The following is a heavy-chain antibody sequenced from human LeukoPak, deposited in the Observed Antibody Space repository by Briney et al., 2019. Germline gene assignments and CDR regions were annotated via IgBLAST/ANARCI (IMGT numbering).Heavy chain of an antibody. CDR1: GFAFSSYG. J-gene: IGHJ4*02. Sequence: PGGSLRLSCAASGFAFSSYGMHWVRQAPGKGLEWVAVISYDGSNKYYADSVKGRFTISRDNSRNTVYLQMNSLRAEDTAVYYCARDEWQQQLVHPFDYWGQGTLVTVSS. D-gene: IGHD6-13*01. CDR3: ARDEWQQQLVHPFDY. V-gene: IGHV3-30*03. CDR2: ISYDGSNK.